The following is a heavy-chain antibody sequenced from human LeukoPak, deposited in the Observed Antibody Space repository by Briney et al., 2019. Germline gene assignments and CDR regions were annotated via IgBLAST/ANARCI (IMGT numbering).Heavy chain of an antibody. Sequence: ASVKVSCKASGYTFTSYDINWVRQATGQGLEWMGWMNPNSGNTGYAQKFQGRVTMTRNTSISTAYMELSSLRSEDTAVYYCANVGYGSGSYYNVIGWFDPWGRGTLVTVSS. D-gene: IGHD3-10*01. CDR2: MNPNSGNT. J-gene: IGHJ5*02. CDR3: ANVGYGSGSYYNVIGWFDP. V-gene: IGHV1-8*01. CDR1: GYTFTSYD.